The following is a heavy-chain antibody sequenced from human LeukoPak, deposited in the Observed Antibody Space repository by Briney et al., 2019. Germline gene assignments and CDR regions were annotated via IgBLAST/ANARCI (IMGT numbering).Heavy chain of an antibody. V-gene: IGHV3-30-3*01. CDR3: ARETYYYDSSGYDNFDY. D-gene: IGHD3-22*01. J-gene: IGHJ4*02. CDR2: ISYDGSNK. Sequence: PGRSLRLSCAASGFTFSSYAMHWVRQAPGKGLEWVAVISYDGSNKYYADSVKGRFTISRDNSKNTLYLQVNSLRAEDTAVYYCARETYYYDSSGYDNFDYWGQGTLVTVSS. CDR1: GFTFSSYA.